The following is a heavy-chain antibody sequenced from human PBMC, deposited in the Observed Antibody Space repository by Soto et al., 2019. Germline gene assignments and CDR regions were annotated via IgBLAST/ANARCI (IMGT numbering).Heavy chain of an antibody. J-gene: IGHJ6*02. Sequence: EVELVESGGGLVQPGGSLRLSCAASGFSFSDYEMNWVRQAPGKGLEWIAHISFSGSTIYYADSVKGRFSISRDNSKNFLYLQSRGLRADDPAVYYCPRGGGFFYGVDVWGLGTTVTVSS. V-gene: IGHV3-48*03. D-gene: IGHD3-10*01. CDR3: PRGGGFFYGVDV. CDR1: GFSFSDYE. CDR2: ISFSGSTI.